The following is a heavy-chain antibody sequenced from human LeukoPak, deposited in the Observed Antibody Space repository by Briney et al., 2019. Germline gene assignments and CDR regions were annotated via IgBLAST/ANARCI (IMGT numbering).Heavy chain of an antibody. CDR2: INPNSGGT. CDR1: GYTFTGYH. Sequence: ASVKVSCKASGYTFTGYHMHWVRQAPGQGLEWMGRINPNSGGTNYAQKFQGRVTMTRDTSISTAYMELSRLRSDDTAVYYCARDLYDFWSGYYTYYFDYWGQGTLVTVSS. V-gene: IGHV1-2*06. J-gene: IGHJ4*02. D-gene: IGHD3-3*01. CDR3: ARDLYDFWSGYYTYYFDY.